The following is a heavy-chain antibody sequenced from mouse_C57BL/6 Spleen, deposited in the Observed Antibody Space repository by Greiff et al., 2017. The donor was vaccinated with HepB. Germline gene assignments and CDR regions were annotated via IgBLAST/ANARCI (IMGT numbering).Heavy chain of an antibody. J-gene: IGHJ4*01. CDR1: GYSITSGYY. D-gene: IGHD1-1*01. CDR2: ISYDGSN. CDR3: ASSYGYYAMDY. V-gene: IGHV3-6*01. Sequence: ESGPGLVKPSQSLSLTCSVTGYSITSGYYWNWIRQFPGNKLEWMGYISYDGSNNYNPSLKNRISITRDTSKNQFFLKLNSVTTEDTATYYCASSYGYYAMDYWGQGTSVTVSS.